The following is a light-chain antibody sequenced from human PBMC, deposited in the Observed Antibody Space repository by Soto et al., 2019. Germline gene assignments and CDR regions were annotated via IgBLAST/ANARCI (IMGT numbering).Light chain of an antibody. CDR1: QSISSW. CDR3: QQYNSYST. CDR2: DAS. Sequence: DIQMSQSPSTLSASVVDRFTITCRASQSISSWLAWYQQKPGKAPKLLIYDASSLESGVPSRFSGSGSGTEFTLTISSLQPDDFATYYCQQYNSYSTFGQGTKVDI. V-gene: IGKV1-5*01. J-gene: IGKJ1*01.